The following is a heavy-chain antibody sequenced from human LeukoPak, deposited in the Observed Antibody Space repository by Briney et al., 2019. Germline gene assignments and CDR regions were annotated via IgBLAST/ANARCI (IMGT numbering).Heavy chain of an antibody. CDR3: AKIRLEESATGY. Sequence: PGGSLRLSCAASGFTFSSYWMSWVRQAPGKGLEWVSAIGGSGATTYYADFVRGRFTISRDNSKNTMYLQMSSLRAEDTAVYYCAKIRLEESATGYWGQGTLVTVSS. CDR1: GFTFSSYW. D-gene: IGHD2-15*01. J-gene: IGHJ4*02. V-gene: IGHV3-23*01. CDR2: IGGSGATT.